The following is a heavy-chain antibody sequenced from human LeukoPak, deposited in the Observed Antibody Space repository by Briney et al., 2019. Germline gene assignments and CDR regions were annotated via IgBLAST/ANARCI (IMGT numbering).Heavy chain of an antibody. CDR1: GGSISSGGYC. Sequence: SQTLSLTCTVSGGSISSGGYCWSWIRQHPGKGLEWIGYIYYSGSTYYNPSLKSRVTISVDTSKNQFSLKLSSVTAADTAVYYCARTSYYDSSGLDYWGQGTLVTVSS. V-gene: IGHV4-31*03. CDR3: ARTSYYDSSGLDY. D-gene: IGHD3-22*01. CDR2: IYYSGST. J-gene: IGHJ4*02.